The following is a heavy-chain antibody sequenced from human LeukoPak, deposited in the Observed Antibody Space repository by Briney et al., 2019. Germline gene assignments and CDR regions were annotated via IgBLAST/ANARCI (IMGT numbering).Heavy chain of an antibody. CDR2: ISGSRVST. CDR1: GYTFSSYA. V-gene: IGHV3-23*01. J-gene: IGHJ6*02. D-gene: IGHD3-22*01. CDR3: ATRYYDSSGYYYYYYYGMDL. Sequence: GGSLRLSCAASGYTFSSYAMIWVRQAPGKGLEWVSAISGSRVSTYYADSVKGRFTISRDNSKNTLYLQMNSLRAEDTAVYYCATRYYDSSGYYYYYYYGMDLWGQGTTVTVSS.